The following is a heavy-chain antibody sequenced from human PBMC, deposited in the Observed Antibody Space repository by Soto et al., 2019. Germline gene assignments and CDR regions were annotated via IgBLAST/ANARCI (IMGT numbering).Heavy chain of an antibody. J-gene: IGHJ4*02. CDR3: ARNWNEYLDY. Sequence: PGGSLRLSCAASGFTFNNYEMSWVRQAPGKGLEWVSYIPSSGGTIYYADSVKGRFTISRDNAKKSLYLQMNSLRAEDTAVYYCARNWNEYLDYWGQGTLVTVSS. CDR2: IPSSGGTI. V-gene: IGHV3-48*03. D-gene: IGHD1-1*01. CDR1: GFTFNNYE.